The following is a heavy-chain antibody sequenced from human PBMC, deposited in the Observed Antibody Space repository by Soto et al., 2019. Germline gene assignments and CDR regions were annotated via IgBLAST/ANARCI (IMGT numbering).Heavy chain of an antibody. CDR1: GYTFTGYY. CDR3: ARVPKTAEWFDP. V-gene: IGHV1-2*02. Sequence: ASVKVSCKASGYTFTGYYMHWVRQAPGQGLEWMGWINPNSGGTNYAQKFQGRVTMTRDTSISTAYMELSRLRSDDAAVYYCARVPKTAEWFDPWGKGPLVTASS. CDR2: INPNSGGT. J-gene: IGHJ5*02.